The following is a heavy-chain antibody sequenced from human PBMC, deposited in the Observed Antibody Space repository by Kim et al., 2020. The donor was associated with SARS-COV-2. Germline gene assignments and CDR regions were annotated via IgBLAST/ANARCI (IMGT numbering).Heavy chain of an antibody. V-gene: IGHV4-34*01. CDR3: ARWRYYGSGSNTATRFDY. CDR1: GGSFSGYY. D-gene: IGHD3-10*01. J-gene: IGHJ4*02. Sequence: SETLSLTCAVYGGSFSGYYWSWIRQPPGKGLEWIGEINHSGSTNYNPSLKSRVTISVDTSKNQFSLKLSSVTAADTAVYYCARWRYYGSGSNTATRFDYWGQGTLVTVSS. CDR2: INHSGST.